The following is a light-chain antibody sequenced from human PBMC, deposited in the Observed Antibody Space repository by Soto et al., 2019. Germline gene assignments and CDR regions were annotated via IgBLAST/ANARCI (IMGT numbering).Light chain of an antibody. CDR3: CSYAGSSTGV. CDR2: EGT. CDR1: RSDVGSDNL. V-gene: IGLV2-23*01. Sequence: QSVLTQPASVSGSPGRSITISCTGTRSDVGSDNLVSWYQQFPGKAPKLVIYEGTKRPSGVSNRFSGSKSGNTASLTISGLQAEDEADYYCCSYAGSSTGVFGTGTQLTVL. J-gene: IGLJ1*01.